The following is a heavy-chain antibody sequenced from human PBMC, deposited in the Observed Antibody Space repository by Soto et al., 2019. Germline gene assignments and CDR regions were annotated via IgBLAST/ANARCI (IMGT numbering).Heavy chain of an antibody. J-gene: IGHJ6*03. CDR1: GFSLTTRGVG. CDR2: IYWDDDK. D-gene: IGHD3-10*01. Sequence: QITLKESGPTLVKPTQTLTLTCTFSGFSLTTRGVGVGWIRQPPGKALEWLALIYWDDDKRYSPSLTRSLTITKDTSKYSVVFTLTNMDPVDTATYYCAHVPGSGQLLYSYYYYMDVWSKGVTAAVS. V-gene: IGHV2-5*02. CDR3: AHVPGSGQLLYSYYYYMDV.